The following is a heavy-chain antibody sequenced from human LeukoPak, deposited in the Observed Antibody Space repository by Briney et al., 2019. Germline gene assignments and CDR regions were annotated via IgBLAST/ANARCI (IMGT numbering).Heavy chain of an antibody. CDR3: ARPHNYVWGSYRFDY. CDR1: GFTFSSYW. V-gene: IGHV3-74*01. CDR2: INSDGSST. Sequence: PGGSLRLSCAASGFTFSSYWMHWVRQAPGKGLVWVSRINSDGSSTSYADSVKGRFTISRDNSKNTLYLQMNSLRAEDTAVYYCARPHNYVWGSYRFDYWGQGTLVTVSS. D-gene: IGHD3-16*02. J-gene: IGHJ4*02.